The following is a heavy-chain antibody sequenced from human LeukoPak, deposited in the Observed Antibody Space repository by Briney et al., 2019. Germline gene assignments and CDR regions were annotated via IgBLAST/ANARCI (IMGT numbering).Heavy chain of an antibody. J-gene: IGHJ4*02. V-gene: IGHV1-69*05. D-gene: IGHD3-3*01. CDR2: IIPIFGSA. Sequence: SVKVFCKASGGTFSSYAISWVRQAPGQGLEWMGGIIPIFGSANYAQKFQGRLTINTDEPTSTVYMELSSLRSEDTALYYCASRKAAFGIRDPHFDHWGQGTLVTVSS. CDR1: GGTFSSYA. CDR3: ASRKAAFGIRDPHFDH.